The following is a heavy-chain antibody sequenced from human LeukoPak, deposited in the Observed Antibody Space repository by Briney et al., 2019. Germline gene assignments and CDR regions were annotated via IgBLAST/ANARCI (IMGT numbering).Heavy chain of an antibody. J-gene: IGHJ4*02. CDR3: ATEGLGSSRWFDY. Sequence: SETLSLTCTVSGGSISSYYWSWIRQPPGQGLEWIGRIYTNGNTDYNPSLKSRVTMSVDTSNNQFSLKLKSVPAADTAVYYCATEGLGSSRWFDYWGQGTLVTVSS. D-gene: IGHD6-13*01. CDR2: IYTNGNT. V-gene: IGHV4-4*07. CDR1: GGSISSYY.